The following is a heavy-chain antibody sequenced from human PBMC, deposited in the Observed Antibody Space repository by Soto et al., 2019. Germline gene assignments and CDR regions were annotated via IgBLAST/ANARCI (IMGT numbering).Heavy chain of an antibody. CDR1: GYTFTSYG. V-gene: IGHV1-18*01. CDR3: ARGGKYCTTSVCSFYGMDV. J-gene: IGHJ6*02. D-gene: IGHD2-8*01. Sequence: QVQLVQSGAEAKKPGASVKVSCKASGYTFTSYGISWVRQAPGQGLEWMGWISAYNGNTNYSQKFQGRFTITTDASTSTAYEERRSLRSVDTAGYYCARGGKYCTTSVCSFYGMDVWGQGTTVTVSS. CDR2: ISAYNGNT.